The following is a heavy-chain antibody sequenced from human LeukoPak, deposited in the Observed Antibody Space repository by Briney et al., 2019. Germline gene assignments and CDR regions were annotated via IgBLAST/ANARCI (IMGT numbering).Heavy chain of an antibody. CDR3: ARYLSDIVVVPAAMIPSQYSSSWYWFDP. D-gene: IGHD2-2*01. CDR2: IHTSGTT. V-gene: IGHV4-4*07. J-gene: IGHJ5*02. Sequence: SETLSLTCTVSGGSMSSYYWSFIRQSAGTGLEWLGRIHTSGTTWYNPSLKSRVTLSVDASKNQFSLKLSSVTAADTAVYYCARYLSDIVVVPAAMIPSQYSSSWYWFDPWGQRTLVTVSS. CDR1: GGSMSSYY.